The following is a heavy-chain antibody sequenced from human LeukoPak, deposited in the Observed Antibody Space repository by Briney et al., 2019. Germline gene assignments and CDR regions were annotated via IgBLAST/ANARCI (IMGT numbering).Heavy chain of an antibody. CDR1: GFTFSSYA. J-gene: IGHJ4*02. CDR3: ARDSVFGELSNYFDY. V-gene: IGHV3-23*01. Sequence: GGSLRLSCAASGFTFSSYAMSWVRQAPGKGLEWVSAISGSGGSTYYADSVKGRFTISRDNSKNTLYLQMNSLRAEDTAVYYCARDSVFGELSNYFDYWGQGTLVTVSS. D-gene: IGHD3-10*01. CDR2: ISGSGGST.